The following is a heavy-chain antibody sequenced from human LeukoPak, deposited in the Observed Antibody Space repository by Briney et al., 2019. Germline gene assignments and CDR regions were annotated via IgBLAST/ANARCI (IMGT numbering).Heavy chain of an antibody. Sequence: PGGSLRLSCAAPGFTFSSYSMNWVRQAPGKGLEWVSYISSSSSTIYYADSVKGRFTISRDNAKNSLYLQMNSLRAEDTAVYYCARDMGPRPFDYWGQGTLVTVSS. CDR2: ISSSSSTI. CDR3: ARDMGPRPFDY. V-gene: IGHV3-48*01. D-gene: IGHD3-10*01. CDR1: GFTFSSYS. J-gene: IGHJ4*02.